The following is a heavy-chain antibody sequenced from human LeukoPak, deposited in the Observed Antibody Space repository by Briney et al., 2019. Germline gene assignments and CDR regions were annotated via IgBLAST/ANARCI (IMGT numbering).Heavy chain of an antibody. CDR1: GFTVSSNY. J-gene: IGHJ5*02. CDR3: ARVLVTTIFGVPNWFDP. Sequence: GGSLRLSCAASGFTVSSNYMSWVRQAPGKGLEWVSVIYSGGSTYYADSVKGRFTISRDNSKNTLYLQMNSLRAEDTAVYYCARVLVTTIFGVPNWFDPWGQGTLSPSPQ. CDR2: IYSGGST. V-gene: IGHV3-66*02. D-gene: IGHD3-3*01.